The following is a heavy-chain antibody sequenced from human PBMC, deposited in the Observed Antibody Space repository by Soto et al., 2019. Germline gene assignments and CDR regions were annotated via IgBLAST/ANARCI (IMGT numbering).Heavy chain of an antibody. V-gene: IGHV4-39*01. Sequence: QLQLQASGPGLVKPSETLSLTCTVSGGSISSSSYYWGWIRQPPGKGLEWIGSIYDSGSTYYNPSLKGRVTISVDTSKNQFSLKLSSVTAADTAVYYCASRGSEHDYGDYVLFDYWGQGTLVTVAS. CDR1: GGSISSSSYY. CDR2: IYDSGST. CDR3: ASRGSEHDYGDYVLFDY. J-gene: IGHJ4*02. D-gene: IGHD4-17*01.